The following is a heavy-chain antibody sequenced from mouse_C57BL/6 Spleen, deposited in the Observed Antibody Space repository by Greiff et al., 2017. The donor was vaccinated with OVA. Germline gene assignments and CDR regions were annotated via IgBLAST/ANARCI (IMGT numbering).Heavy chain of an antibody. CDR2: IDPSDSET. CDR3: ARRERAYGSIYFDY. J-gene: IGHJ2*01. CDR1: GYTFTSYW. V-gene: IGHV1-52*01. D-gene: IGHD1-1*01. Sequence: QVQLQQPGAELVRPGSSVKLSCKASGYTFTSYWMHWVKQRPIQGLEWIGNIDPSDSETHYNQKFKDKATWTVDKSSSTAYMQLSSLTSEDSAVYYCARRERAYGSIYFDYWGQGTTLTVSS.